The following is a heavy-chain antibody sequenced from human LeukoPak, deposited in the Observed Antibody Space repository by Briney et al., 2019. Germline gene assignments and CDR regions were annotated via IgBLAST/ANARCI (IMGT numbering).Heavy chain of an antibody. CDR2: IYYSGST. J-gene: IGHJ4*02. CDR3: ARVVPLTMIVVDYFDY. V-gene: IGHV4-39*07. D-gene: IGHD3-22*01. CDR1: GGSISSSSYY. Sequence: PSETLSLTCTVSGGSISSSSYYWGWIRQPPGKGLEWIGSIYYSGSTYYNPSLKSRVTISVDTSKNQFSLKLSSVTAADTAVYYCARVVPLTMIVVDYFDYWGQGTLVTVSS.